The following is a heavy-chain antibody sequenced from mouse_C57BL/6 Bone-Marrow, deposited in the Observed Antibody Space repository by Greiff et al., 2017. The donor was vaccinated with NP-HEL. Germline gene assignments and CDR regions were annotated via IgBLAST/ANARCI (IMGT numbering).Heavy chain of an antibody. CDR1: GYSFTDYN. CDR3: ARPYYYYGSSYCWYFDV. D-gene: IGHD1-1*01. Sequence: EVKVVESGPELVKPGASVKISCKASGYSFTDYNMNWVKQSNGKSLEWIGVINPNYGTTSYNQKFKGKATLTVDQSSSTAYMQLNSLTSEDSAVYYCARPYYYYGSSYCWYFDVWGTGTTVTVSS. J-gene: IGHJ1*03. V-gene: IGHV1-39*01. CDR2: INPNYGTT.